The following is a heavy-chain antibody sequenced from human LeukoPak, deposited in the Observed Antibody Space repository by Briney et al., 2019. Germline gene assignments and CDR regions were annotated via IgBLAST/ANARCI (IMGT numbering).Heavy chain of an antibody. CDR2: ISGSGGST. Sequence: GGSLRLSCAASGFTFSSYAMSWVRQAPGKGLEWVSAISGSGGSTYYADSVKGRFTISRDNSKNTLYLQMNSLRAEDTAVYYCAKDGLGPYYYDSSGYSLWGQGTLVTVSS. J-gene: IGHJ4*02. D-gene: IGHD3-22*01. V-gene: IGHV3-23*01. CDR1: GFTFSSYA. CDR3: AKDGLGPYYYDSSGYSL.